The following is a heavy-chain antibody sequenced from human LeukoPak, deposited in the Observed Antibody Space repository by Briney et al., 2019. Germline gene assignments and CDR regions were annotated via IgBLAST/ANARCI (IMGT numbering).Heavy chain of an antibody. V-gene: IGHV4-59*13. Sequence: SETLSLTCTVSGGSISSYYWSWIRQPPGKGLEWIGYIYYSGSTNYNPSLKSRVTISVDTSKNQFSLKLSSVTAADTAVYYCASGTSSSWYTGYYYYGMDVWGQGTTVTVSS. J-gene: IGHJ6*02. D-gene: IGHD6-13*01. CDR3: ASGTSSSWYTGYYYYGMDV. CDR1: GGSISSYY. CDR2: IYYSGST.